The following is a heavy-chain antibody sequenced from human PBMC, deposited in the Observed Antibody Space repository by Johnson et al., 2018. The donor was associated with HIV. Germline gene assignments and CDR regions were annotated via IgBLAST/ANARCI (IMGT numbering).Heavy chain of an antibody. J-gene: IGHJ3*02. D-gene: IGHD6-19*01. V-gene: IGHV3-33*06. CDR2: MWYDGSNK. Sequence: QVQLVESGGGVVQPGRSLRLSCAASGFTFSTYGMHWVRQAPGKGLEWVAVMWYDGSNKYYVDSVKGRFTISRDNSKNTLYLQMNSLRAEDTAMYYCAKSESGWYPMRAVDIWGQGTMVTVAS. CDR3: AKSESGWYPMRAVDI. CDR1: GFTFSTYG.